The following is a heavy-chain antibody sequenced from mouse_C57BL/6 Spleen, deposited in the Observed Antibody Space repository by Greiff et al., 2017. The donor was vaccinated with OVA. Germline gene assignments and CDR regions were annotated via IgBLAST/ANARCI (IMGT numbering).Heavy chain of an antibody. CDR2: IDPSDSYT. CDR1: GYTFTSYW. CDR3: ARGVDGGY. Sequence: QVQLQQPGAELVKPGASVKLSCKASGYTFTSYWMQWVKQRPGQGLEWIGEIDPSDSYTNYNQKFKGKATLTVDTSSSTAYMQLSSLTAEDSAVYYCARGVDGGYWGQGTTLTVSS. J-gene: IGHJ2*01. V-gene: IGHV1-50*01.